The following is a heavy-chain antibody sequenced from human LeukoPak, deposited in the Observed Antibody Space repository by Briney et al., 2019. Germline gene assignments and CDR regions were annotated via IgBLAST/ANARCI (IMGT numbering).Heavy chain of an antibody. J-gene: IGHJ4*02. V-gene: IGHV5-51*01. CDR3: ATGRYCSGGTCYSSLDF. Sequence: GKSLKISCKGSGYSFTSYWIGWVRQMPGKGLEWMGIIYPGDSNTRYSPSFQGQVTISVDKSISTAYLQWSSLKASDTAVYYCATGRYCSGGTCYSSLDFWGQGTLVTVSS. CDR1: GYSFTSYW. CDR2: IYPGDSNT. D-gene: IGHD2-15*01.